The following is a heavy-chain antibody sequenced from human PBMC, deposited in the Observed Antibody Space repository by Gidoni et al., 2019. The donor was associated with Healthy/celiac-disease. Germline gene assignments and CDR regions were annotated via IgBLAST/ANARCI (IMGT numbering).Heavy chain of an antibody. Sequence: QVQLQESGPGLVKRSETLSLTCTVSGGSIRIYYWRWIRQPLGKELEWIGYIYCSGSTNYNPSLKSRVTISVDTSKNQFSLKLSSVTAADTAVYYCARLGYCSSTSCYYSDYYYGMDVWGQGTTVTVSS. V-gene: IGHV4-59*01. J-gene: IGHJ6*02. CDR2: IYCSGST. D-gene: IGHD2-2*01. CDR1: GGSIRIYY. CDR3: ARLGYCSSTSCYYSDYYYGMDV.